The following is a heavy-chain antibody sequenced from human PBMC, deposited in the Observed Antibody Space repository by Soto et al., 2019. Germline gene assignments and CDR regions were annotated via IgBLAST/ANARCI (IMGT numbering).Heavy chain of an antibody. CDR1: GYSFNRYW. Sequence: GESLKISCKCAGYSFNRYWIAWVRQMPVKGLEWMGIIYPGDSDTRYSPSFQGQVTISADKSINTAYLQWNSLKASDTAMYYCARQRSGGWEIDPWGQGTLVTVSS. CDR3: ARQRSGGWEIDP. D-gene: IGHD1-26*01. J-gene: IGHJ5*02. V-gene: IGHV5-51*01. CDR2: IYPGDSDT.